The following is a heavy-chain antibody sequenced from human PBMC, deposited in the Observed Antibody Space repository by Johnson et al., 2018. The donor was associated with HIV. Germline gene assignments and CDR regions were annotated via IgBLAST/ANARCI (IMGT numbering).Heavy chain of an antibody. D-gene: IGHD2-2*01. J-gene: IGHJ3*01. CDR2: ISYDGSNK. V-gene: IGHV3-30*03. CDR1: GFTFDDYG. CDR3: ARGYCTCSSHCDAFDL. Sequence: VQLVESGGGVVQPGRSLRLSCAASGFTFDDYGMSWVRQAPGKGLEWVAVISYDGSNKYYADSVKGRFTISRDNSKNTLYLQMNSLRAEDTAVYFCARGYCTCSSHCDAFDLCGQGTMVTVSS.